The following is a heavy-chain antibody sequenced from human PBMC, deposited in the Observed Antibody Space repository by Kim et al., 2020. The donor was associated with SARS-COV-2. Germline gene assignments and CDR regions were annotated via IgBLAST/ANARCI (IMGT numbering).Heavy chain of an antibody. V-gene: IGHV1-46*01. CDR1: GYTFTSYY. D-gene: IGHD6-19*01. Sequence: ASVKVSCKASGYTFTSYYMHWVRQAPGQGLEWMGIINPSGGSTSYAQKFQGRVTMTRDTSTSTVYMELSSLRSEDTAVYYCARDGAVAGTSYYYGMDVWGQGTTVTVSS. CDR2: INPSGGST. J-gene: IGHJ6*02. CDR3: ARDGAVAGTSYYYGMDV.